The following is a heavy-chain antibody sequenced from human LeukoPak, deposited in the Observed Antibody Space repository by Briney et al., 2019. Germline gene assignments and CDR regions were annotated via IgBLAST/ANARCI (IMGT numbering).Heavy chain of an antibody. Sequence: ASVKVSCKTSGYTFTDNVISWVRQAPGQGLEWMGWISAYNGNTNYAQKLQGRVTMTTDTSTSTAYMELRSLRSDDTAVYYCARNYPYCSGGSRSRYSRQHIDYWGQGTLVTVSS. D-gene: IGHD2-15*01. J-gene: IGHJ4*02. CDR3: ARNYPYCSGGSRSRYSRQHIDY. V-gene: IGHV1-18*01. CDR2: ISAYNGNT. CDR1: GYTFTDNV.